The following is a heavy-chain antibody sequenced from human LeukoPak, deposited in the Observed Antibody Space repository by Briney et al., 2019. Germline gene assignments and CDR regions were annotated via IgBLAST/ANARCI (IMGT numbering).Heavy chain of an antibody. V-gene: IGHV4-39*01. D-gene: IGHD3-22*01. J-gene: IGHJ4*02. CDR1: LGSLRSSMYY. CDR3: VSDSSGYYQYDY. Sequence: SETLSLTCTDSLGSLRSSMYYSGWIRQPPGKGLEWIGSIYYSGTTYYNPSLKSRVNISVDTSQDQFSLRLTSVTAADTGVYYVVSDSSGYYQYDYWGQGTLVTVSS. CDR2: IYYSGTT.